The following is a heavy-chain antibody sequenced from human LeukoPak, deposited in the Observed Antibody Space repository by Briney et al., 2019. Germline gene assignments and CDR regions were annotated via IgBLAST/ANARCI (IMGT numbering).Heavy chain of an antibody. Sequence: ASVKVSCKASGYTFTSYDIDWVRQATGQGLEWMGWMNPNSGSTSYAQKFQGRVTMTRDTSTSTVYMELSSLRSEDTAVYYCASYSSSHTSGYYGMDVWGQGTTVTVSS. CDR3: ASYSSSHTSGYYGMDV. V-gene: IGHV1-8*01. CDR2: MNPNSGST. D-gene: IGHD6-6*01. CDR1: GYTFTSYD. J-gene: IGHJ6*02.